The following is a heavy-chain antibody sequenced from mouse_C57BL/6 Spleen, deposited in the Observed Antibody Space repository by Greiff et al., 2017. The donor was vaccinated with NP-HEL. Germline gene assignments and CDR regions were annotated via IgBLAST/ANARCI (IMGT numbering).Heavy chain of an antibody. CDR1: GYTFTSYW. CDR3: ARISYYYGSSYGDFDY. J-gene: IGHJ2*01. V-gene: IGHV1-55*01. CDR2: IYPGSGST. D-gene: IGHD1-1*01. Sequence: QVQLQQPGAELVKPGASVKMSCKASGYTFTSYWITWVKQRPGQGLEWIGDIYPGSGSTNYNEKFKSKATLTVDTSSSTAYMQLSSLTSEDSAVYYCARISYYYGSSYGDFDYWGQGTTLTVSS.